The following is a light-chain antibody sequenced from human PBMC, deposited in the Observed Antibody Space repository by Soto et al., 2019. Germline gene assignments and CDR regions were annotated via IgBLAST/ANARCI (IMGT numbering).Light chain of an antibody. J-gene: IGKJ1*01. CDR3: QQYNSYSPT. Sequence: DIQMPQSPSSLSASVGDIVTITCRASQGIRNDLGWYQQKPGKAPKRLIYAASSLQSGVPSRFSGSGSETEFTLTISGLQPGDSATYYCQQYNSYSPTFGQGTKVDIK. V-gene: IGKV1-17*01. CDR2: AAS. CDR1: QGIRND.